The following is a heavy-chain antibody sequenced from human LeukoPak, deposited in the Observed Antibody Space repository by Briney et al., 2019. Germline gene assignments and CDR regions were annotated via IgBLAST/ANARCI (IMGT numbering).Heavy chain of an antibody. V-gene: IGHV5-51*01. D-gene: IGHD3-10*01. CDR1: GYSFTTYW. Sequence: NLGESLKISCKGSGYSFTTYWIGWVRQMPGKGLEWMGTIYPGDSDTRYSPSFQGQVTISADKSISTAYLQWSSLKASDTAIYYCARQEKHVSGSYWVDYWGQGTLVTVSS. CDR3: ARQEKHVSGSYWVDY. CDR2: IYPGDSDT. J-gene: IGHJ4*02.